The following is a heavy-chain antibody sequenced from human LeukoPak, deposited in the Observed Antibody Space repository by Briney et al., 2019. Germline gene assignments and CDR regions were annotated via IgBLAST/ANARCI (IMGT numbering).Heavy chain of an antibody. CDR2: IKQDATEK. Sequence: GGSLRLSCEASGFTFSDYWMHWVRQAPGKGLEWVANIKQDATEKYYANSVKGRFTISRDNAKNSLYLRMNILRAEDTAMYYCARRLDSWGQGTLVTVSS. J-gene: IGHJ4*02. V-gene: IGHV3-7*03. D-gene: IGHD6-25*01. CDR3: ARRLDS. CDR1: GFTFSDYW.